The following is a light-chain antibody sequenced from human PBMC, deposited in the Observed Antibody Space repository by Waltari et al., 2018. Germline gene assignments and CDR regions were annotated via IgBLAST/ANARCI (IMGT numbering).Light chain of an antibody. CDR3: SSYTGSTTLLV. Sequence: QSALTQPASVSGSPGQSITISCTGTTSYIGNHDYVSWYQQHPGKAPKLLIYEGTNRPSGVSTRFSGSKSGSTASLTISGLQADDEAHYYCSSYTGSTTLLVFGGGTDLTVL. CDR2: EGT. CDR1: TSYIGNHDY. V-gene: IGLV2-14*01. J-gene: IGLJ2*01.